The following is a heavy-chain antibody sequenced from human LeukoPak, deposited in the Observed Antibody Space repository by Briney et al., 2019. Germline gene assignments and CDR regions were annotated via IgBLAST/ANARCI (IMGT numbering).Heavy chain of an antibody. D-gene: IGHD5-18*01. CDR1: GGSISSYY. Sequence: SETLSLTCTVSGGSISSYYWSWIRQPPGKGLEWIGYIYYSGSTNYKSSLKSRVTISVDTSKNQFSLKLRSVTAADTAVYYCARTTEGGYTYGYLYYYYMDVWGKGTTVTISS. V-gene: IGHV4-59*01. J-gene: IGHJ6*03. CDR3: ARTTEGGYTYGYLYYYYMDV. CDR2: IYYSGST.